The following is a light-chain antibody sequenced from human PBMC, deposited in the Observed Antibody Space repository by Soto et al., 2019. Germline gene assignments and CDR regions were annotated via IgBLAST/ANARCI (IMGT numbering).Light chain of an antibody. CDR1: SSNIGSNT. Sequence: QSALTQPPSGSGTPGQRVTISCSGSSSNIGSNTVNWYQQLPGTAPKLLISSNNQRPSGVPDRLSGSKSGTSASLAISGLQSEDAADYYCAAWDDSLNGAVFGGGTQLTVL. CDR2: SNN. CDR3: AAWDDSLNGAV. V-gene: IGLV1-44*01. J-gene: IGLJ7*01.